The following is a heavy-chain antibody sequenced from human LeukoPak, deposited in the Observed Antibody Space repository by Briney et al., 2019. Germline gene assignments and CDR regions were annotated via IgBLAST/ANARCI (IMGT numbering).Heavy chain of an antibody. CDR3: AKVGIAASKGYYFDY. CDR1: GFTFDDYA. Sequence: PGGSLRLSCAASGFTFDDYAMHWVRQAPGKGLEWVSGISWNSGSIGYADSVKGRFTISRDNAKNSLYLQMNSLRAEDTAVYYCAKVGIAASKGYYFDYWGQGTLVTVSS. D-gene: IGHD6-13*01. J-gene: IGHJ4*02. V-gene: IGHV3-9*01. CDR2: ISWNSGSI.